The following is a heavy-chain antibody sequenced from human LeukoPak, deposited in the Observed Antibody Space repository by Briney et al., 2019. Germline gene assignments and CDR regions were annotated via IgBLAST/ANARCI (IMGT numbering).Heavy chain of an antibody. CDR2: IDHSGST. CDR3: AKGLYYYDSSVGY. Sequence: SETLSLTCTVSGGSFSSYYWTWIRQPPGKGLEWIGYIDHSGSTNYNPSLKSRVSISSDTSKNQFSLELSSVTAADTAVYYCAKGLYYYDSSVGYWGQGSLVTVSS. D-gene: IGHD3-22*01. CDR1: GGSFSSYY. J-gene: IGHJ4*02. V-gene: IGHV4-59*01.